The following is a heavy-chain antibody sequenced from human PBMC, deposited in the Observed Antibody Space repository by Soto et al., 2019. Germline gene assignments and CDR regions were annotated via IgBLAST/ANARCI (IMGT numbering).Heavy chain of an antibody. Sequence: QVQLQESGPGLVKPSQTLSLTCTVSGGSISSGGYYWSWIRQHPGKGLEWIGYIYYSGSTYYNPSLKSRVTISVDTSKNQFSLKLSSVTAADTAVYYCARAIAAGNYNYYGMDVWGQGTTVTVSS. CDR3: ARAIAAGNYNYYGMDV. D-gene: IGHD6-13*01. V-gene: IGHV4-31*03. J-gene: IGHJ6*02. CDR2: IYYSGST. CDR1: GGSISSGGYY.